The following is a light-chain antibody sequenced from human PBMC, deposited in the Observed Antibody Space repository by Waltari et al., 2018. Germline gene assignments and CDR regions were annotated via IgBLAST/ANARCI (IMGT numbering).Light chain of an antibody. CDR2: AAS. Sequence: DIQMTQSPSSLSASVGDRVTITCRASQRIISFLNWYQQKPGKAPKLLIYAASSLQSGVPSRLSGSGAGTDFTLTISSLLPEDFATYYCQQSYSTPITFGQGTRLEIK. J-gene: IGKJ5*01. V-gene: IGKV1-39*01. CDR3: QQSYSTPIT. CDR1: QRIISF.